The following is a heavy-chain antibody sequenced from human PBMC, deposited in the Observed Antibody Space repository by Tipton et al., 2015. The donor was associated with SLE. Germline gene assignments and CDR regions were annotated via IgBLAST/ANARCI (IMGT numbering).Heavy chain of an antibody. J-gene: IGHJ2*01. CDR2: IFHSGTT. V-gene: IGHV4-39*07. D-gene: IGHD7-27*01. Sequence: LRLSCTVSGGSIGSDTYYWGWIRQSPKGLEWIGSIFHSGTTFFNPSLKSRVTISINTSKNQFSLRLTSVTAADTAVYYCARLESNCHFDVWGRGTLVTVS. CDR1: GGSIGSDTYY. CDR3: ARLESNCHFDV.